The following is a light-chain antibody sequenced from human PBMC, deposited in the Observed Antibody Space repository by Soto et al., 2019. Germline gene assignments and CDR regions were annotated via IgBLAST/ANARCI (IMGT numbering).Light chain of an antibody. CDR1: SGDVGGYNL. CDR3: CSYAGGDPFVL. V-gene: IGLV2-23*01. J-gene: IGLJ7*01. CDR2: EDY. Sequence: QSALTQPASVSGSPGQSITISCTGTSGDVGGYNLVSWYLQHPGKVPKLLIYEDYRRPSGVSTRFSASKSGNTASLTSSGLQAEDEAHYDCCSYAGGDPFVLFGGGTQLTV.